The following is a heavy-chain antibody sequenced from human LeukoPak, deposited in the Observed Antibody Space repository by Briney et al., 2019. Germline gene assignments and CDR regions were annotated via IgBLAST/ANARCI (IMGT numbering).Heavy chain of an antibody. Sequence: GGSLRLSCAASGFTFSDYYMSWIRQAPGKGLEWVANIKQDGSEKYYVDSVKGRFTISRDNAKNSLYLQMNSLRAEDTAVYYCARDRVGSSSPWGQGALVTVSS. CDR3: ARDRVGSSSP. CDR2: IKQDGSEK. D-gene: IGHD6-6*01. V-gene: IGHV3-7*01. J-gene: IGHJ4*02. CDR1: GFTFSDYY.